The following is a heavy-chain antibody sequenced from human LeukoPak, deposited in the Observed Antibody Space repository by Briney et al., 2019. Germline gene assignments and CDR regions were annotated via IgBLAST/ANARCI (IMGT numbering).Heavy chain of an antibody. Sequence: GGSLRLSCAASGFTVSSNYMSWVRQAPGKGLEWVAGLRQDGNKQFYVDSVKGRFTISRDTAKNSLYLQMNSLRAEDTAVYYCASLDSAAASRGYWGQGTLVTVSS. CDR3: ASLDSAAASRGY. V-gene: IGHV3-7*01. CDR1: GFTVSSNY. D-gene: IGHD6-13*01. CDR2: LRQDGNKQ. J-gene: IGHJ4*02.